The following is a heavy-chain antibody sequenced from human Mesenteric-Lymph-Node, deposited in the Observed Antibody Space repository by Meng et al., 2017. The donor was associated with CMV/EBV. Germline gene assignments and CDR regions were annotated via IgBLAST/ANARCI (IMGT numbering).Heavy chain of an antibody. Sequence: GSLRLSCTVSGGSISSYYWSWIRQPPGKGLEWVGYIYYSGSTNYNPSLKSRVTISVDTSKNQFSLKLSSVTAADTAVYYCAREEGEYCSSTSCYNPTYYYYGMDVWGQGTTVTVSS. J-gene: IGHJ6*02. CDR1: GGSISSYY. V-gene: IGHV4-59*01. CDR2: IYYSGST. CDR3: AREEGEYCSSTSCYNPTYYYYGMDV. D-gene: IGHD2-2*02.